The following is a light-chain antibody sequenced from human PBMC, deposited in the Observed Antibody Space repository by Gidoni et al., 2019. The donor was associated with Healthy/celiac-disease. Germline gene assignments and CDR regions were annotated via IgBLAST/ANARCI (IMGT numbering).Light chain of an antibody. CDR2: WAS. Sequence: DIVMTQSPDSLAVSLGERATLICKSSQTVLYGSKNNNYLAWYQQKPGQPPKLLIYWASTRKSGVPDRFSGSGSGTDFTLTISSLQAEDVAVYYCQQYSSTPWTFGQGTKVEIK. CDR3: QQYSSTPWT. CDR1: QTVLYGSKNNNY. V-gene: IGKV4-1*01. J-gene: IGKJ1*01.